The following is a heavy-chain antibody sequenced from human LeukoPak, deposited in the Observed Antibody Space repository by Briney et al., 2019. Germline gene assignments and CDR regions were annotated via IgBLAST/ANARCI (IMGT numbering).Heavy chain of an antibody. J-gene: IGHJ4*02. CDR3: AKRGLL. V-gene: IGHV3-48*01. CDR2: ISSSSSTI. D-gene: IGHD3-10*01. CDR1: GFTFSSYS. Sequence: PGGSLRLSCAASGFTFSSYSMNWVRQAPGKGLEWVSYISSSSSTIYYADSVKGRFTISRDNSKNTLSLQMNSLRAEDTAVYYCAKRGLLWGQGTLVTVSS.